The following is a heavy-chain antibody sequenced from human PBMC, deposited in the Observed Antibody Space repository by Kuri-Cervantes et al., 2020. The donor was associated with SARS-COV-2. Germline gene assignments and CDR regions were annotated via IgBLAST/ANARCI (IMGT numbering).Heavy chain of an antibody. J-gene: IGHJ1*01. CDR3: ASPSPGPDIVVVPAAPRSEYFQH. CDR1: GYSISSGYY. D-gene: IGHD2-2*01. Sequence: SQTLSLTCAVTGYSISSGYYWGWIRQPPGKGLEWIGSIYHSGSTYYNPSLKSRVTISVDTSKNQFSLKLSSVTAADTAVYYCASPSPGPDIVVVPAAPRSEYFQHWGQGTLVTVSS. V-gene: IGHV4-38-2*01. CDR2: IYHSGST.